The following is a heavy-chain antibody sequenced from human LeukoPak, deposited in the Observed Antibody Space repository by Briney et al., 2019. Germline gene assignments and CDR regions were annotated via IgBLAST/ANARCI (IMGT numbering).Heavy chain of an antibody. CDR2: MNPNRGET. D-gene: IGHD7-27*01. Sequence: ASVKVSCKTSGYTFSSYDINWVRQATGQGLEWMGWMNPNRGETGFAQNFQGRVTLTKNTSITTAYMELSSLRSQDTAVYYCARGDPWGFDPWGQGTLVTVSS. CDR3: ARGDPWGFDP. CDR1: GYTFSSYD. J-gene: IGHJ5*02. V-gene: IGHV1-8*01.